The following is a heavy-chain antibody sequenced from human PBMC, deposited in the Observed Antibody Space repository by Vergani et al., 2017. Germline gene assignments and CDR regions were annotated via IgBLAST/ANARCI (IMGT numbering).Heavy chain of an antibody. Sequence: QVQLVQSGAEVKKPGSSVKVSCKASGGTFSSYAISWVRQAPGQGLEWMGGIIPIFGTANYAQKFQGRVTITADESTSTAYMELSSLRSEDTAVYYCAXRTDLYYDSSGSKYYFDYWGQGTLVTVSS. CDR1: GGTFSSYA. CDR3: AXRTDLYYDSSGSKYYFDY. D-gene: IGHD3-22*01. V-gene: IGHV1-69*01. J-gene: IGHJ4*02. CDR2: IIPIFGTA.